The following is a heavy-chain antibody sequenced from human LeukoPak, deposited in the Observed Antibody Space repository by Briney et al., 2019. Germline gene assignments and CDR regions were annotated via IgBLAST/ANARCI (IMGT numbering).Heavy chain of an antibody. Sequence: GGSLRLSCAASGFTVSSNFMSWVRQAPGKGLEWVSVIYSGGNTYYADYVKGRFTISRDNSKNTLYLQMNSLRAEDTAVYHCARDRLPPLGAFDIWGQGTMGTVSS. D-gene: IGHD3-16*01. V-gene: IGHV3-66*01. J-gene: IGHJ3*02. CDR1: GFTVSSNF. CDR2: IYSGGNT. CDR3: ARDRLPPLGAFDI.